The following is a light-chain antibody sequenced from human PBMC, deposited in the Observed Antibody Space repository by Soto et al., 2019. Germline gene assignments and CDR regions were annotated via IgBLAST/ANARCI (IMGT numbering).Light chain of an antibody. V-gene: IGKV3-15*01. CDR2: GAS. Sequence: EIVMTQSPATLSVSPGERATLSCRASQSVGTNLAWYQQKPGQAPRLLIYGASTRASGIPARFSGSGSGTEFTLIISSLQSEDFAVYYCQQYNNWPLLTFGGVTKVEIK. J-gene: IGKJ4*01. CDR1: QSVGTN. CDR3: QQYNNWPLLT.